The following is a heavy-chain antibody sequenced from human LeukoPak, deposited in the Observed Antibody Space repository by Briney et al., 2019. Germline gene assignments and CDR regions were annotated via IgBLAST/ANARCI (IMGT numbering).Heavy chain of an antibody. J-gene: IGHJ4*02. CDR1: GGSISSYY. Sequence: SETLSLTCTVSGGSISSYYWSWIRQPPGKGLEWIGYIYYSGSTNYNPSLKSRVTISVDTSKNQFSLKLSSVTAADTAVYYCARDGYNSRTFDYWGQGTLVTVSS. V-gene: IGHV4-59*12. CDR3: ARDGYNSRTFDY. CDR2: IYYSGST. D-gene: IGHD5-24*01.